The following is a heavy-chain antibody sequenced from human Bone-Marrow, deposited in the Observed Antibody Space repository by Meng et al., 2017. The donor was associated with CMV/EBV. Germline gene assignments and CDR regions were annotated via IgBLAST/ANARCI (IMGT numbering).Heavy chain of an antibody. CDR2: INPNSGGT. Sequence: ASVKVSCKASGYTFTGYYMHWVRQAPGQGLEWMGWINPNSGGTNYAQKFQGRVTMTRDTSISTAYMDLSRLRSDDTAVYYCARERITIFGGYGMDVWGQGTTVTVSS. CDR3: ARERITIFGGYGMDV. D-gene: IGHD3-3*01. V-gene: IGHV1-2*02. J-gene: IGHJ6*02. CDR1: GYTFTGYY.